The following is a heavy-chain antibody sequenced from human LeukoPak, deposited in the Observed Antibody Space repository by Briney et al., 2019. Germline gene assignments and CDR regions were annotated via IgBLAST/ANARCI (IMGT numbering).Heavy chain of an antibody. CDR3: ARDGCGGSCFHYYYYYMDV. Sequence: SQTLSLTCTVSSGSISSSNYYWRWIRQPAGKGLEWIGRISTIGSTNYNPSLNSRFTISIDTSKNQFSLKLSSVTAADTAVYYCARDGCGGSCFHYYYYYMDVWGKGTTVTISS. CDR2: ISTIGST. D-gene: IGHD2-15*01. CDR1: SGSISSSNYY. V-gene: IGHV4-61*02. J-gene: IGHJ6*03.